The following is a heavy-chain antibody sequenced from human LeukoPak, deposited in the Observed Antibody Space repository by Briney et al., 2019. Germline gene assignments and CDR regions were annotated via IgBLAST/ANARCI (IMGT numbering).Heavy chain of an antibody. V-gene: IGHV1-46*01. CDR2: INPSGGST. D-gene: IGHD6-19*01. CDR3: ARDPSSSGWYGDYYYYMDV. CDR1: GYTFTSYY. Sequence: GASVKVSCKASGYTFTSYYMHWVRQAPGQGLEWMGIINPSGGSTSYAQKFQGRVTMTRDMSTSTVYMELSSLRSEDTAVYYCARDPSSSGWYGDYYYYMDVWGKGTTVTVSS. J-gene: IGHJ6*03.